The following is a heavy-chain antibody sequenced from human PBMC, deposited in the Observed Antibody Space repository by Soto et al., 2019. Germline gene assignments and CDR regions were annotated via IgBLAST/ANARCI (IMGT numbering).Heavy chain of an antibody. CDR3: VRGSSGWKGVDH. CDR1: GFTFSTYW. Sequence: GGSLRLSCAASGFTFSTYWMHWVRQAPGKGLECVSRINSVSGTNYADSVKGRFTIYRDNAKNTLYLQMNSLRSEDTAVYYCVRGSSGWKGVDHWGQGTLVTVSS. J-gene: IGHJ5*02. V-gene: IGHV3-74*01. D-gene: IGHD6-19*01. CDR2: INSVSGT.